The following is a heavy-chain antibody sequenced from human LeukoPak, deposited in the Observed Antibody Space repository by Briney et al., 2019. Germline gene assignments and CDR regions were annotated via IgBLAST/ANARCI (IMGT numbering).Heavy chain of an antibody. CDR2: INSDGSST. CDR1: GFTFSSYW. V-gene: IGHV3-74*01. J-gene: IGHJ4*02. CDR3: ARGLYYYDSSGYYGY. D-gene: IGHD3-22*01. Sequence: GGSLRLSCAASGFTFSSYWMHWVRQAPGKGLLWVSRINSDGSSTSYADSVKGRFTISRDNAKNTLYLQMNSLRAEDTAVYYCARGLYYYDSSGYYGYWGQGTPVTVSS.